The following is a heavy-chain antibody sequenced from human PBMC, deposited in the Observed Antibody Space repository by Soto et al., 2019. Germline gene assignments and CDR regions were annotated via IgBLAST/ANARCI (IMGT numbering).Heavy chain of an antibody. V-gene: IGHV4-31*03. CDR3: ARVFKDIVVVPAAIGNNNWFDP. CDR1: GGSISSGGYY. CDR2: IYYSGST. Sequence: PSETLSLTCTVSGGSISSGGYYWSWIRQHPGKGLEWIGYIYYSGSTYYNPSLKSRVTISVDTSKNQFSLKLSSVTAADTAVYYCARVFKDIVVVPAAIGNNNWFDPWGQGTLVTVSS. J-gene: IGHJ5*02. D-gene: IGHD2-2*02.